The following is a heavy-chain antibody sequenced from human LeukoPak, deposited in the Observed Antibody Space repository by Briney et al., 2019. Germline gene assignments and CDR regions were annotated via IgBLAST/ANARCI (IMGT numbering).Heavy chain of an antibody. J-gene: IGHJ3*02. V-gene: IGHV6-1*01. CDR1: GDSVSRNSGA. D-gene: IGHD1-14*01. CDR3: ASQENHQAHAFDI. Sequence: SQILSPTCAISGDSVSRNSGAWNWIRQSPSRGLEWLGRTYYRSKWYNDYAVSVKSRITISPGTSKNQFSLQLSSLTPEDTAVYYCASQENHQAHAFDIWGQGTMVTVSS. CDR2: TYYRSKWYN.